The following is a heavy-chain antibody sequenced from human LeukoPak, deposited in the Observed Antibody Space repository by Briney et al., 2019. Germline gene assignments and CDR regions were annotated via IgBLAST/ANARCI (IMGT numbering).Heavy chain of an antibody. CDR1: GFTFSTYS. CDR3: ATLRVVVTGTGLDY. CDR2: ISSSSSTI. Sequence: GSLRLSCAASGFTFSTYSMNWVRQAPGKGLEWVSYISSSSSTIYYADSVKGRFTISRDNAKNSLYLQMNSLRDEDTAVYYCATLRVVVTGTGLDYWGQGILVTVSS. V-gene: IGHV3-48*02. J-gene: IGHJ4*02. D-gene: IGHD2-21*02.